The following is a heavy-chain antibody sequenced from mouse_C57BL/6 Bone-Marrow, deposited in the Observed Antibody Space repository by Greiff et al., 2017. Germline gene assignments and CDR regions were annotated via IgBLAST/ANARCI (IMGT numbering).Heavy chain of an antibody. CDR2: IWRGGRT. Sequence: QVQLQQPGPGLVQPSQSLSITCTVSGFSLTSYGVHWVRQSPGQGLEWLGVIWRGGRTDYNAAFISRLSISKDNSKSQVFFKMNSLQADDTAIYYCARNDYGEGFAYWGQGTLVTVSA. J-gene: IGHJ3*01. V-gene: IGHV2-2*01. D-gene: IGHD2-4*01. CDR1: GFSLTSYG. CDR3: ARNDYGEGFAY.